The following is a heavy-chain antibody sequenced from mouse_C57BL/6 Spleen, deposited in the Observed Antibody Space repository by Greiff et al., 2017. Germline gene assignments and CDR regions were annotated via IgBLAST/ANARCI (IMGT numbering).Heavy chain of an antibody. D-gene: IGHD1-1*01. CDR2: IYPYNGDT. CDR1: GYAFSSYW. CDR3: ARRHKLVWFLDV. J-gene: IGHJ1*03. Sequence: QVQLQQSGAELVKPGASVKLSCKASGYAFSSYWMNWVKQRPGQGLEWIGQIYPYNGDTFYNQKFKGKATLTVDKSSSTAHMELRSLTSEDSAGDYRARRHKLVWFLDVWGTGTTVTVSS. V-gene: IGHV1-80*01.